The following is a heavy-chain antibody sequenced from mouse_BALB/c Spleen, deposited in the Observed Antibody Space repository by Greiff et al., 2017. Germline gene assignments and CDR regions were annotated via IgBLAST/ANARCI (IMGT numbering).Heavy chain of an antibody. CDR3: ARSGTTGSRRGYAMDY. CDR2: ISSGSSTI. D-gene: IGHD1-1*01. CDR1: GFTFSSFG. Sequence: EVQGVESGGGLVQPGGSRKLSCAASGFTFSSFGMHWVRQAPEKGLEWVAYISSGSSTIYYADTVKGRFTISRDNPKNTLFLQMTSLRSEDTAMYYCARSGTTGSRRGYAMDYWGQGTSGTVSS. J-gene: IGHJ4*01. V-gene: IGHV5-17*02.